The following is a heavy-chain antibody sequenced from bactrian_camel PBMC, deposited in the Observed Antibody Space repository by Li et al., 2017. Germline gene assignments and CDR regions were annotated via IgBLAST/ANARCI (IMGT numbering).Heavy chain of an antibody. J-gene: IGHJ4*01. CDR2: IDRDGEQ. CDR3: AADQGTYWSGGTCCLLIPEYNY. CDR1: GATSESYC. Sequence: DVQLVESGGGTVQAGGSLRLSCVASGATSESYCIGWIRQAPGKEHEGVAVIDRDGEQKFADSVKCRFTISRDSDKNILYLQMYTLKPEDTAMYYCAADQGTYWSGGTCCLLIPEYNYSGQGTQVTVSS. V-gene: IGHV3S42*01. D-gene: IGHD7*01.